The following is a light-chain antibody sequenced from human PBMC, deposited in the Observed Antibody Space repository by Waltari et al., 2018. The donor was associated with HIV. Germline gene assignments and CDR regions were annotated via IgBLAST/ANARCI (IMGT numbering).Light chain of an antibody. CDR1: RVYITYQ. CDR3: GAGHGSGSKFVYV. Sequence: QPVLTQPLSASASLGASLTLTCTPSRVYITYQLDTSKRPPGKGTRFVMRVGTGGIVGSKGDGVPDRFSVLGSGLNRYLTIKNIQEEDESDYHCGAGHGSGSKFVYVFGTGTKVTVL. CDR2: VGTGGIVG. J-gene: IGLJ1*01. V-gene: IGLV9-49*01.